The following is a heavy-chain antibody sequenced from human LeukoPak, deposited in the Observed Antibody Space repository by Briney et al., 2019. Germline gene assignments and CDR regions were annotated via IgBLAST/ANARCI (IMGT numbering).Heavy chain of an antibody. CDR3: ARFVGSSWLGFDI. D-gene: IGHD6-13*01. CDR1: GDSISSITYY. CDR2: IYSSGST. V-gene: IGHV4-39*07. J-gene: IGHJ3*02. Sequence: SETLSLTCTVSGDSISSITYYWGWIRQPPGKGLEWIGYIYSSGSTYYNLSLKSRLTISMDTSKSQFSLKLTSVTAADTAVYYCARFVGSSWLGFDIWGQGSMVTVSS.